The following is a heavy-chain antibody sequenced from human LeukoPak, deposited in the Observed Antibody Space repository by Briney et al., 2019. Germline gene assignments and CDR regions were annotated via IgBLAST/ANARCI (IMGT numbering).Heavy chain of an antibody. Sequence: PSETLSLTCTVSGGSISSYYWSWIRQPPGRGLEWIGYIYYSGSTNYNPSLKSRVTISVDTSKNQFSLKLSSVTAADTAVYYCVREDEGATDYWGQGTLVTVSS. CDR2: IYYSGST. V-gene: IGHV4-59*01. CDR1: GGSISSYY. CDR3: VREDEGATDY. J-gene: IGHJ4*02. D-gene: IGHD1-26*01.